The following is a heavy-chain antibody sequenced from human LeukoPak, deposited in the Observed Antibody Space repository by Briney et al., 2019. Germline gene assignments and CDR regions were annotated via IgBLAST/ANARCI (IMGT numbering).Heavy chain of an antibody. V-gene: IGHV3-64*01. CDR3: ARAGRDYGDYVIVY. CDR2: ISSNGGST. D-gene: IGHD4-17*01. CDR1: GFTFSSYA. J-gene: IGHJ4*02. Sequence: GGSLRLSCAASGFTFSSYAMHWVRQAPGKGLEYVSAISSNGGSTYYANSVKGRFTISRDNSKNTLYLQMGSLRAEDMAVYYCARAGRDYGDYVIVYWGQGTLATVSS.